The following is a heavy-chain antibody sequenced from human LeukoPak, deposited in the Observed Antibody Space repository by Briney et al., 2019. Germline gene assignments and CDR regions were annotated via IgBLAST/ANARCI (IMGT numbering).Heavy chain of an antibody. CDR3: ARGWRNDYGDYGAFDI. CDR2: IYYSGST. J-gene: IGHJ3*02. CDR1: GGSISSGGYS. D-gene: IGHD4-17*01. Sequence: SENLSLNWAVAGGSISSGGYSWSWIRQPPGKGLEWIGYIYYSGSTYYNPSLKSRVTISVDRSKNQFSLKLSPVTAADTAVYYCARGWRNDYGDYGAFDIWGQGTMVTVSS. V-gene: IGHV4-30-2*01.